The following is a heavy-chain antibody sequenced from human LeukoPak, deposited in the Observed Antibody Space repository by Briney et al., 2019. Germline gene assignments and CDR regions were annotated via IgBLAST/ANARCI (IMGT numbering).Heavy chain of an antibody. CDR3: ARQGVQYYDILTGYFPFDY. J-gene: IGHJ4*02. CDR1: GYSFTSYW. D-gene: IGHD3-9*01. Sequence: GESLKISCKGSGYSFTSYWIGWVRQMPGKGLEWMGIIYPGDSDTRYSPSFQGQVTISADKSISTAYLQWSSLKASDTAMYYCARQGVQYYDILTGYFPFDYWGQGTLVTVSS. CDR2: IYPGDSDT. V-gene: IGHV5-51*01.